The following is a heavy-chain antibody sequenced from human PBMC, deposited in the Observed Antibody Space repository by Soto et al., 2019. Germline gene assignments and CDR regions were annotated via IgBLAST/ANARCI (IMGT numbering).Heavy chain of an antibody. Sequence: SETLSLTCTVSGGSISNYYCTWIRQPAGKGLEWIGRIDTSGSTNYNPSLKSRVTMSVDTSKQEFSLKLSSVTAADTALYYCARGGQDFWSGPFDYWGRGALVTVS. CDR1: GGSISNYY. V-gene: IGHV4-4*07. J-gene: IGHJ4*02. CDR2: IDTSGST. CDR3: ARGGQDFWSGPFDY. D-gene: IGHD3-3*01.